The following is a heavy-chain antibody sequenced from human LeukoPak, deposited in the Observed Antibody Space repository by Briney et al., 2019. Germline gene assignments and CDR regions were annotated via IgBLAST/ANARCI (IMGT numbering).Heavy chain of an antibody. V-gene: IGHV4-34*01. CDR1: GGSFSGYY. CDR2: INHSGST. Sequence: PSETLSLTCAVYGGSFSGYYWSWIRQPPGKGLEWIGEINHSGSTNYNPSLKSRVTISVDTSKNQFSLKLSSVTAADTAVYYCARGSSSWYDLRHNWFDPWGQGTLVTVSS. D-gene: IGHD6-13*01. J-gene: IGHJ5*02. CDR3: ARGSSSWYDLRHNWFDP.